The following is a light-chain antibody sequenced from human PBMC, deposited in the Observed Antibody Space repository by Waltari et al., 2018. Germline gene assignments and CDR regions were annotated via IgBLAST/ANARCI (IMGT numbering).Light chain of an antibody. CDR3: QQYNNGPPET. Sequence: IVMTQFPATLSVSPGEGATLSCRASQSINSNVAWFQQKPGQSPRLLIYEASTRATGVPARFSGIGSGTDFTLTISSLQSEDSATYYCQQYNNGPPETFGQGTKVEIK. CDR2: EAS. V-gene: IGKV3-15*01. J-gene: IGKJ1*01. CDR1: QSINSN.